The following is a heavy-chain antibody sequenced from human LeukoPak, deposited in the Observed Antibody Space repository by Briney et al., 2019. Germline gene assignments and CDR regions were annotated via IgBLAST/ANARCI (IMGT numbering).Heavy chain of an antibody. Sequence: GASVKVSCKASGYTFPSYDLHWVRQATGQGLEGMGWMNPNSGNTGYAQKFQRRVTMTRNTSISTAYMELRSLRSEDTAVYYCARARGGYYYGMDVWGQGTTITVSS. CDR3: ARARGGYYYGMDV. CDR1: GYTFPSYD. CDR2: MNPNSGNT. D-gene: IGHD3-16*01. V-gene: IGHV1-8*01. J-gene: IGHJ6*02.